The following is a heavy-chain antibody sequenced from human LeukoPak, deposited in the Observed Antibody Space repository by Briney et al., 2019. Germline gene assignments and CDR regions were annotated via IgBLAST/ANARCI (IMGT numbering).Heavy chain of an antibody. CDR2: ISGSGGSI. J-gene: IGHJ4*02. D-gene: IGHD6-6*01. CDR1: GFTFSSYG. Sequence: GGTLRLSCAASGFTFSSYGMSWVRQAPGKGLEWVSAISGSGGSIYYADSVKGRFTISRDNSKNTLYLQMNSLRAEDTAVYYCARKSIADPRSPFDYWGQGTLVTVSS. CDR3: ARKSIADPRSPFDY. V-gene: IGHV3-23*01.